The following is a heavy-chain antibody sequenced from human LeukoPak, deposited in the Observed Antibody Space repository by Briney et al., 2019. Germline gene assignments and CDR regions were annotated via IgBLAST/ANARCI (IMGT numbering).Heavy chain of an antibody. Sequence: SETLFLTCSVSGGSISGYYWSWIRQPPGKGLEWIGYIYYSGSTNYNPSLKSRVTISVDTSKNQFSLKLSSVTAADTAVYYCARGDGYSYGPYFDYWGRGTLVTVSS. CDR2: IYYSGST. CDR1: GGSISGYY. J-gene: IGHJ4*02. V-gene: IGHV4-59*08. CDR3: ARGDGYSYGPYFDY. D-gene: IGHD5-18*01.